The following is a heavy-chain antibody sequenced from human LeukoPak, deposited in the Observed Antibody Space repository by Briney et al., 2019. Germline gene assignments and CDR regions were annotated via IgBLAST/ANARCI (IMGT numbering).Heavy chain of an antibody. V-gene: IGHV4-34*01. D-gene: IGHD5-18*01. CDR2: INHSGST. CDR1: GFTFSSFT. Sequence: GSLRLSCAASGFTFSSFTMSWIRQPPGKGLEWIGEINHSGSTNYNPSLKSRVTISVDTSKNQFSLKLSSVTAADTAVYYCARTGGRIQLWLRAFDYWGQGTLVTVSS. CDR3: ARTGGRIQLWLRAFDY. J-gene: IGHJ4*02.